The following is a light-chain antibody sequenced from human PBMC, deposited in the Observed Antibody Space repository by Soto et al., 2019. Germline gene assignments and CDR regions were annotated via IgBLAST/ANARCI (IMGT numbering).Light chain of an antibody. J-gene: IGLJ2*01. V-gene: IGLV2-23*01. CDR3: CSYGRSVV. CDR2: EAS. Sequence: QSALTQPASVSGSPGQSITISCTGISNDVGTYNLVSWYKHHPGKAPKLIIYEASKRPSGVPNRFSGSKSGNTASLTISGLHAEDEADYYCCSYGRSVVFGGGTKVTVL. CDR1: SNDVGTYNL.